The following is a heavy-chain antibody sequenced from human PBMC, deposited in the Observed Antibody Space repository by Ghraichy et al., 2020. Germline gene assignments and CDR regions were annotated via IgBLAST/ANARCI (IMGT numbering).Heavy chain of an antibody. CDR3: ARRSYYYDSSGYYSVGWFDP. D-gene: IGHD3-22*01. V-gene: IGHV4-59*08. CDR2: IYYSGST. Sequence: SETLSLTCTVSGGSISSYYWSWIRQPPGKGLEWIGYIYYSGSTNYNPSLKSRVTISVDTSKNQFSLKLSSVTAADTAVYYCARRSYYYDSSGYYSVGWFDPWGQGTLVTVSS. CDR1: GGSISSYY. J-gene: IGHJ5*02.